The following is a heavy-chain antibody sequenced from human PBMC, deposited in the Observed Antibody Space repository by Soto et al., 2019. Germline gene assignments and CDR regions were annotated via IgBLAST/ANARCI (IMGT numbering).Heavy chain of an antibody. V-gene: IGHV5-51*01. CDR2: IYPGDSDT. D-gene: IGHD4-17*01. Sequence: GESLKISCKGSGYSFTSYWIGWVRQMPGKGLEWMGIIYPGDSDTRYSPSFQGQVTISADKSISTAYLQWSSLKASDTAMYYCASSHGCGDYAYEVNYYYGMDVWGKGTTVTVSS. CDR3: ASSHGCGDYAYEVNYYYGMDV. J-gene: IGHJ6*04. CDR1: GYSFTSYW.